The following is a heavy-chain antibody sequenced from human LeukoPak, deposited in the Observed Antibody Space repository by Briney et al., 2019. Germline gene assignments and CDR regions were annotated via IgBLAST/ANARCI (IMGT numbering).Heavy chain of an antibody. CDR2: ISSSSSYI. V-gene: IGHV3-21*01. CDR1: GFTFSSYS. CDR3: ARVPGLGLNGPIDY. Sequence: GGSLRLSCAASGFTFSSYSMNWVRQAPGKGLEWVSSISSSSSYIYYADSVKGRFTISRDNAKNSLYLQMNSLRAEDTAVYYCARVPGLGLNGPIDYWGQGTLVTVSS. D-gene: IGHD2-8*01. J-gene: IGHJ4*02.